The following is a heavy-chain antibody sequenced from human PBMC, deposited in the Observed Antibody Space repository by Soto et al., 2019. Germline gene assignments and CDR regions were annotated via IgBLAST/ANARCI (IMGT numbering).Heavy chain of an antibody. Sequence: PGGSLRLSCVASGFTFSNYGMHWVRQAPGKGLEWVAVISYDGNNKYYADPVKGRFTVSRDNSKNTLDVHMNSLRPEDTAVYYCARHPERIAQIGWFDPWGQGTLVTVSS. CDR1: GFTFSNYG. CDR3: ARHPERIAQIGWFDP. D-gene: IGHD6-13*01. V-gene: IGHV3-30-3*01. CDR2: ISYDGNNK. J-gene: IGHJ5*02.